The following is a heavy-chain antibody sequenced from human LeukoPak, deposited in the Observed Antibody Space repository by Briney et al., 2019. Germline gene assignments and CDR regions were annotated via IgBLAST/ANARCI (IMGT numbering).Heavy chain of an antibody. CDR3: ASGSSVDCSRTSCPPTDY. CDR2: ISFDGTNK. CDR1: GFSFSNSS. J-gene: IGHJ4*02. Sequence: GGSLRLSRAASGFSFSNSSMHWVRQAPGKGLEWMAVISFDGTNKYYADSAKGRFTISRDNSKNTLYVQMNSLRGDDTGVYYCASGSSVDCSRTSCPPTDYWGQGTLVTVSS. V-gene: IGHV3-30-3*01. D-gene: IGHD2-2*01.